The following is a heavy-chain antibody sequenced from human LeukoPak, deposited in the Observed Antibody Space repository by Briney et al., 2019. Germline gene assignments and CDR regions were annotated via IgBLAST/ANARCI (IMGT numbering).Heavy chain of an antibody. Sequence: GGSLRLSCAASDFPFIGYTMHWVRQAPGKGLEWVAGIPYDGSQNSYADSVKGRFSISRDNSKIALYLQLSSLRPEDTAVYYCTREGRFKAQHLFDYWGQGTMVTVSS. CDR2: IPYDGSQN. V-gene: IGHV3-30*04. D-gene: IGHD2-2*01. CDR3: TREGRFKAQHLFDY. CDR1: DFPFIGYT. J-gene: IGHJ4*02.